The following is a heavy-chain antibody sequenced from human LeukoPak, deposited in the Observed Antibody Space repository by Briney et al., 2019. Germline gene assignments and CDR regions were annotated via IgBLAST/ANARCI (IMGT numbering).Heavy chain of an antibody. CDR2: ISYDGSNK. J-gene: IGHJ3*02. D-gene: IGHD3-9*01. CDR3: ARTLESYYDIFLSFGGAFDI. Sequence: GGSLRLSCAASGFTFNNYWMHWVRQAPGKGLEWVAVISYDGSNKYYADSVKGRFTISRDNSKNTLYLQMNSLRAEDTAVYYCARTLESYYDIFLSFGGAFDIWGQGTMVTVSS. V-gene: IGHV3-30-3*01. CDR1: GFTFNNYW.